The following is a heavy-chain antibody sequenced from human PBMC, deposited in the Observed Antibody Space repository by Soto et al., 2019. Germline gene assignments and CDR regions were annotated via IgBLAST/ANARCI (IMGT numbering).Heavy chain of an antibody. CDR2: ISGVGGST. CDR3: AKGRYTNRDDFDY. CDR1: GFSFSSYV. D-gene: IGHD1-20*01. Sequence: EVQLLESGGGLVQPGGSLRLSCAASGFSFSSYVMSWVRQAPGKGLEWVSAISGVGGSTSYADAVKGRFTNSRDNSKSTLYLQLNSLRAEDTAVYYCAKGRYTNRDDFDYWGQGTLVTVSS. J-gene: IGHJ4*02. V-gene: IGHV3-23*01.